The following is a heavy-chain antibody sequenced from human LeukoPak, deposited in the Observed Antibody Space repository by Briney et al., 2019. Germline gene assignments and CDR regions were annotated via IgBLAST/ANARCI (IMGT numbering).Heavy chain of an antibody. Sequence: GGSLRLSCAASGFTFSSYGMHWVRQAPGKGLEWVAVIWYDGSNKYYADSVKGRFTISRDNSKNTLYLRMNSLRAEDTAVHYCARDLLVGATYNSVGYWGQGTLVTVSS. D-gene: IGHD1-26*01. J-gene: IGHJ4*02. CDR3: ARDLLVGATYNSVGY. CDR2: IWYDGSNK. V-gene: IGHV3-33*01. CDR1: GFTFSSYG.